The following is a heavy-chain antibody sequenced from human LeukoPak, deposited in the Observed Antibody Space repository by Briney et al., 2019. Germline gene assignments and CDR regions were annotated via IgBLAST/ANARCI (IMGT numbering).Heavy chain of an antibody. V-gene: IGHV1-8*03. Sequence: GASVKVSCKASGYTFTSYDINWVRQATGQGLEWMGWMNPNSGNTGYAQKFQGRVTITRNTSISTAYMELSSLRSEDTAVYYRARGRRYSSSLHPRYYYYYMDVWGKGTTVTVSS. CDR3: ARGRRYSSSLHPRYYYYYMDV. CDR1: GYTFTSYD. D-gene: IGHD6-6*01. CDR2: MNPNSGNT. J-gene: IGHJ6*03.